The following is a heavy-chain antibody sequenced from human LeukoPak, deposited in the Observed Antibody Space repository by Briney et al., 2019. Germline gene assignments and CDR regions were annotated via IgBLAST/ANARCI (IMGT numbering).Heavy chain of an antibody. CDR2: ISSSSSYI. CDR1: GFIFSSYT. CDR3: ARASSYYDTDAFDI. Sequence: GGSLRLSCAASGFIFSSYTINWVRQAPGKGLEWVSSISSSSSYIYYADSVKGRFTISRDNAKNSLYLQMNSLRAEDTAVYYCARASSYYDTDAFDIWGQGTMVTVSS. V-gene: IGHV3-21*01. J-gene: IGHJ3*02. D-gene: IGHD3-22*01.